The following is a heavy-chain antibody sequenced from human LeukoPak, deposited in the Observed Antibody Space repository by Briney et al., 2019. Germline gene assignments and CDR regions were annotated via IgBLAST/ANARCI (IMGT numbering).Heavy chain of an antibody. CDR3: AAGDYGDYLFDY. CDR2: IYYSGST. J-gene: IGHJ4*02. D-gene: IGHD4-17*01. V-gene: IGHV4-39*01. Sequence: SETLSLTCTVSGGSISSSSYYWGWIRQPPGKGLEWIGSIYYSGSTYYNPSLKSRVTISVDTSKNQFSLKLSSVTAADTAVYYCAAGDYGDYLFDYWGQVTLVTVSS. CDR1: GGSISSSSYY.